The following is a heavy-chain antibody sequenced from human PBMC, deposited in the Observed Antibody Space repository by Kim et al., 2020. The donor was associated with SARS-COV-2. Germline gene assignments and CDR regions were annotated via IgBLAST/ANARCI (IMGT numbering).Heavy chain of an antibody. V-gene: IGHV1-18*01. CDR3: ARVRVPTLWFGELFPTVGYYYGMDV. Sequence: ASVKVSCKASGYTFTSYGISWVRQAPGQGLEWMGWISAYNGNTNYAQKLQGRVTMTTDTSTSTAYMELRSLRSDDTAVYYCARVRVPTLWFGELFPTVGYYYGMDVWGQGTTVTVSS. J-gene: IGHJ6*02. CDR2: ISAYNGNT. CDR1: GYTFTSYG. D-gene: IGHD3-10*01.